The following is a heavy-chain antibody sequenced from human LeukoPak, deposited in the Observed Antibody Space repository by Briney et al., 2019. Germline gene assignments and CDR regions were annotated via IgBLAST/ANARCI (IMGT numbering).Heavy chain of an antibody. V-gene: IGHV4-59*08. CDR3: ARLYYYGSGSYDYGMDV. CDR2: IHHSGST. CDR1: GGSIGGYY. Sequence: SETRSLTCTVAGGSIGGYYGSWIRQPPGKGLEWIGYIHHSGSTKYNPSLEGRVSMSVDTSKNQFSLKLSSVTAADTAVYYCARLYYYGSGSYDYGMDVWGQGTTVTVSS. J-gene: IGHJ6*02. D-gene: IGHD3-10*01.